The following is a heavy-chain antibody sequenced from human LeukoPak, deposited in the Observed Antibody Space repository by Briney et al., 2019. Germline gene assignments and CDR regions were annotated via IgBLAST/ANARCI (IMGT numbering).Heavy chain of an antibody. CDR1: VGSISNNF. Sequence: SETLSLTCTVSVGSISNNFWSWIRQPPGKGLEWIGYIYYSGRTDYNPSLKSRVTISVDTSKSQLSQKLSSVTAADTAMYYCARHADSGFGQLAFDYWGQGTLVTVSS. V-gene: IGHV4-59*08. CDR3: ARHADSGFGQLAFDY. D-gene: IGHD3-10*01. J-gene: IGHJ4*02. CDR2: IYYSGRT.